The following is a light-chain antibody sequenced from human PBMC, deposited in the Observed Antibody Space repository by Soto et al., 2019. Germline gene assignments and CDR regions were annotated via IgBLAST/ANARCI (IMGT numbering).Light chain of an antibody. CDR3: CSYAGSSLWV. CDR1: SIDVGGHNL. CDR2: DVS. V-gene: IGLV2-11*01. Sequence: QSALTQPRSVSGSPGQSVTISCTGTSIDVGGHNLVSWYQQHPGKAPKLVIYDVSKWPSGVPDRFSGSKSGNTASLTISGLQAEDEADYYCCSYAGSSLWVFGGGPQLTVL. J-gene: IGLJ3*02.